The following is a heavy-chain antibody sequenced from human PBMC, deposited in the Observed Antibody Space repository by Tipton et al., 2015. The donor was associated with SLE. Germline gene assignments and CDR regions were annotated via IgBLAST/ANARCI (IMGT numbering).Heavy chain of an antibody. Sequence: SLRLSCAASGFTFISYWMGLVRQAPGKGLEWVANIKQDESEKYYVDSGKGRFTISRDNAKNSLHLQRNSLRAEDTAVYYCAREEELHLGRGAFDIWGQGTMVTVSS. D-gene: IGHD3-16*01. CDR1: GFTFISYW. V-gene: IGHV3-7*01. CDR3: AREEELHLGRGAFDI. CDR2: IKQDESEK. J-gene: IGHJ3*02.